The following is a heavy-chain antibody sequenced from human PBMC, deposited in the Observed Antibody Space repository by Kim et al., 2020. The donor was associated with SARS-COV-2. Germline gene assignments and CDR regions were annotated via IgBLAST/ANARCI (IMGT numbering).Heavy chain of an antibody. J-gene: IGHJ6*02. V-gene: IGHV3-23*01. Sequence: YYADSRRGRFTISSDNSKKTLYLQMNSLRAEDTAVYYCAKDNSRDGMDVWGQGTTVTVSS. CDR3: AKDNSRDGMDV. D-gene: IGHD1-1*01.